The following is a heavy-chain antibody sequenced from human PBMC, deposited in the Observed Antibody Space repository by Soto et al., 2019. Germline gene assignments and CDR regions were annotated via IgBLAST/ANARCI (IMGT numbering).Heavy chain of an antibody. J-gene: IGHJ4*02. CDR2: ISGSGGST. V-gene: IGHV3-23*01. CDR1: GFTFSNYA. CDR3: AKGTLGDYIWGSYRYDY. D-gene: IGHD3-16*02. Sequence: EVQLLESGGGLVQPGGSLRLSCAASGFTFSNYAMSWVRQAPGKGLEWVSAISGSGGSTYYADSVKGRFTISRDNSKNTLYVQMNSLRAEDTAVYYCAKGTLGDYIWGSYRYDYWGQGTLVTVSS.